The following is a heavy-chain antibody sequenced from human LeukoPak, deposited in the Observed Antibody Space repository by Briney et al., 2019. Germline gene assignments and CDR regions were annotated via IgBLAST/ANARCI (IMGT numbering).Heavy chain of an antibody. J-gene: IGHJ6*02. CDR2: IHGDGTFT. V-gene: IGHV3-74*01. CDR3: ARKRGGSSPYYYYGMDV. Sequence: PGGSLRLSCAASGFTFSTYWMHWVRQAPGKGLVWVSRIHGDGTFTTSADSVKGRFTISRDNAQNMVYLQMNSLRVEDTAVYYCARKRGGSSPYYYYGMDVWGQGTTVTVSS. CDR1: GFTFSTYW. D-gene: IGHD2-15*01.